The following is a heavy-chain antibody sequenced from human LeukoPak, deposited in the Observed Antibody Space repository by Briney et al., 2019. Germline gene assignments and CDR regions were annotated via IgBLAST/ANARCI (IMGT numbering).Heavy chain of an antibody. CDR2: IYSGGST. CDR1: GFTVSSNY. V-gene: IGHV3-53*01. D-gene: IGHD4-23*01. J-gene: IGHJ4*02. CDR3: ARDGGYGGNSFDY. Sequence: GGSLRLSCAASGFTVSSNYMNWVCQAPGRGLEWVSVIYSGGSTYYADSVKGRFTISRDNSKNTLYLQMNSLRAEDTAVYYCARDGGYGGNSFDYWGQGTLVTVSS.